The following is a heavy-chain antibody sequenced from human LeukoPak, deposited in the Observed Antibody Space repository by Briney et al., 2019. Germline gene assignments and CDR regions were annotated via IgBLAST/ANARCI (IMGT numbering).Heavy chain of an antibody. J-gene: IGHJ5*02. CDR2: LYYSGST. V-gene: IGHV4-39*01. CDR3: ARHERANWFDP. D-gene: IGHD6-25*01. Sequence: PSETLSLTCTVSGGSISSSSYYWGWIRQPPGKGLEWIGSLYYSGSTYYNPSLRSRVTISVDMSKNQFSLKLSSVTAADTAVYYCARHERANWFDPWGQGTLVTVSS. CDR1: GGSISSSSYY.